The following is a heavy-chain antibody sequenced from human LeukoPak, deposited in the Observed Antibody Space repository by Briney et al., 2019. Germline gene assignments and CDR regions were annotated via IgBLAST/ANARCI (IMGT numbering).Heavy chain of an antibody. CDR1: GFTYSSYW. CDR2: IKKDGSAK. CDR3: GRGSGAPGC. J-gene: IGHJ4*02. D-gene: IGHD3-9*01. V-gene: IGHV3-7*04. Sequence: GGSLRLSCTASGFTYSSYWMSWVRQAPGKGLEWVAGIKKDGSAKFYVDSVKGRFTISRDNTKNSLYLQMNSLGVEDTAVYYCGRGSGAPGCWGQGTLVTVSS.